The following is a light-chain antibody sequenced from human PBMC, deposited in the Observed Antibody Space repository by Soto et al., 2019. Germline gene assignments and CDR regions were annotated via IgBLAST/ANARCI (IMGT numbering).Light chain of an antibody. CDR1: QRVSSY. CDR3: QQRSNWT. V-gene: IGKV3-11*01. J-gene: IGKJ1*01. CDR2: DAS. Sequence: EIVLTQSPATLSLSPGERATLSCRASQRVSSYLAWYQQKPGQAPRLLIYDASNRATGIPARFSGSGSGTDFTLTISSLEPEDFAVYYCQQRSNWTFGQGTKV.